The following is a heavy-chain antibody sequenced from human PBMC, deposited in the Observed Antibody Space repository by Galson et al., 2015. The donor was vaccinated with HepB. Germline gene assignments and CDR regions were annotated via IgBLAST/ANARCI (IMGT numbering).Heavy chain of an antibody. CDR1: GGTFSSYA. D-gene: IGHD4-17*01. CDR3: ARVPHMTTAYYGMDV. J-gene: IGHJ6*02. CDR2: IIPIFGTA. Sequence: SVKVSCKASGGTFSSYAISWVRQAPGQGLEWMGGIIPIFGTANYAQKFQGRVTITADESTSTAYMELSSLRSEDTAVYYCARVPHMTTAYYGMDVWGQGTTVTVSS. V-gene: IGHV1-69*13.